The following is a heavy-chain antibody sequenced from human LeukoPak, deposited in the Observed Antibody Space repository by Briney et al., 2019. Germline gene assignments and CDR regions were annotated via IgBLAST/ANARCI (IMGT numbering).Heavy chain of an antibody. CDR3: TSNSGYEKGF. V-gene: IGHV3-30*04. CDR2: ILYDGSKK. CDR1: GFTFSIYN. J-gene: IGHJ4*02. Sequence: GGSLRLSCAASGFTFSIYNMHWVRQAPGKGLEWVAVILYDGSKKYYADSVQGRFIISRDNSKNMLYLQMNSLRTEDTAVYYCTSNSGYEKGFWGQGNLVTVSS. D-gene: IGHD5-12*01.